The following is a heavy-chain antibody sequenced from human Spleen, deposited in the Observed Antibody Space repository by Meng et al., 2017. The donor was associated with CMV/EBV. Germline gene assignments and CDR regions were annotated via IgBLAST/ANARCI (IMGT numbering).Heavy chain of an antibody. CDR1: GGSFGGSY. Sequence: QVHRQAWGGGLVTPSETLSLPCAVYGGSFGGSYWSRIRQPPGKGLEWIGEINHSGSTNYNPSLKSRVTISVDTSKNQFSLKLSSVTAADTAVYYCARWVWWSGWSLDYWGQGTLVTVSS. J-gene: IGHJ4*02. D-gene: IGHD6-19*01. CDR3: ARWVWWSGWSLDY. V-gene: IGHV4-34*01. CDR2: INHSGST.